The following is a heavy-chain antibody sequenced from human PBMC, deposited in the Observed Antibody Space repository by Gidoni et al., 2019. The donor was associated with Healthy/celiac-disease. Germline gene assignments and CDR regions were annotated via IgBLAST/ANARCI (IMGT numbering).Heavy chain of an antibody. J-gene: IGHJ4*02. D-gene: IGHD3-22*01. CDR3: ARIPGYYYDKGRPY. Sequence: QVQLQESGPGLVKPSETLSLTCAVSGYSISSGYYWGWIRQPPGKGLEWIGSIYHSGSTYYNPSLKSRVTISVDTSKNQFSLKLSSVTAADTAVYYCARIPGYYYDKGRPYWGQGTLVTVSS. CDR2: IYHSGST. CDR1: GYSISSGYY. V-gene: IGHV4-38-2*01.